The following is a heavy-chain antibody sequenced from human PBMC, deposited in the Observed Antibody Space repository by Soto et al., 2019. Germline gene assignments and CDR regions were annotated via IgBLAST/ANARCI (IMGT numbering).Heavy chain of an antibody. J-gene: IGHJ4*02. CDR3: AKYDSSTWSLFDY. V-gene: IGHV3-23*01. CDR2: ISGSGGST. Sequence: RLSCAASGFSFSTYAMSWVRQAPGKGLEWVSAISGSGGSTYYADSVKGRFTISRDNSKNTLYLQMNSLRAEDTAVYYCAKYDSSTWSLFDYWGQGTLLTVSS. CDR1: GFSFSTYA. D-gene: IGHD6-13*01.